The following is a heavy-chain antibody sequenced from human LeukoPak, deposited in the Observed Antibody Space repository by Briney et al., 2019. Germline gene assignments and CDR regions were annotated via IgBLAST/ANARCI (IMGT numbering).Heavy chain of an antibody. CDR3: AKADCSASSCRTQDY. D-gene: IGHD2-2*01. CDR2: ISGNGGST. J-gene: IGHJ4*02. Sequence: PGGSLRLSCAASRFTFNNYAMSWVRQAPGKGLEWVSTISGNGGSTYYSDSVKGRFTISRDNSKNTLFLQMNSLRAEDTAVYYCAKADCSASSCRTQDYWGQGTLVTVSS. CDR1: RFTFNNYA. V-gene: IGHV3-23*01.